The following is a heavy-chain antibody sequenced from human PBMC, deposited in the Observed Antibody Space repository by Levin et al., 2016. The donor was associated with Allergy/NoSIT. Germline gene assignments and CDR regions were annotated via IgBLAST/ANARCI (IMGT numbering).Heavy chain of an antibody. CDR3: ARGWYSSSFPGNWFDP. CDR2: ISSSGSTI. Sequence: VRQAPGKGLEWVSYISSSGSTIYYADSVKGRFTISRDNAKNSLYLQMNSLRAEDTAIYYCARGWYSSSFPGNWFDPWGQGTLVTVSS. D-gene: IGHD6-6*01. J-gene: IGHJ5*02. V-gene: IGHV3-48*03.